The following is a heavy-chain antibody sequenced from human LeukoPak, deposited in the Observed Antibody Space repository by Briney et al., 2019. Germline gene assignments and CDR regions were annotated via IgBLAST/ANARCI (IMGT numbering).Heavy chain of an antibody. CDR1: GGSISSSSYY. D-gene: IGHD3-10*01. J-gene: IGHJ5*02. CDR3: ARSATVTMVRGVPNWFDP. V-gene: IGHV4-39*01. Sequence: PSETLSLTCTVSGGSISSSSYYWGWIRQPPGKGLEWIGSIYYSGSTYYNPSLKSRVTISVDTSKNQFSLKLSSVTAADTAVYYCARSATVTMVRGVPNWFDPWGQGTLVTVSS. CDR2: IYYSGST.